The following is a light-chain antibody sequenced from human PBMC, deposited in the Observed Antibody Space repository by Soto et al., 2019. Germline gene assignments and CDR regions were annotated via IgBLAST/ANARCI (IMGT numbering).Light chain of an antibody. CDR3: QQRSNWPVT. Sequence: EIVLTQSPCTLSLSQGGRATLSCRASQSVSSYLAWYQQKPGQAPRLLIYDASTRATGISARFSGSGSGTDFTLTISSLEPEDFAMYYCQQRSNWPVTFGQGTKVDIK. CDR1: QSVSSY. J-gene: IGKJ1*01. CDR2: DAS. V-gene: IGKV3-11*01.